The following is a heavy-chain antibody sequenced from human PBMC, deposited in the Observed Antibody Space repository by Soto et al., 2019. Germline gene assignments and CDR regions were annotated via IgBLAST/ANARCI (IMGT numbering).Heavy chain of an antibody. CDR3: TSDRYPRFYHGSGSYPYY. V-gene: IGHV3-7*03. CDR2: IKTDGSET. D-gene: IGHD3-10*01. CDR1: GFTFSSFW. Sequence: GGSLRLSCAASGFTFSSFWMSWVRQAPGKGLEWVANIKTDGSETHYVDSVKGRFTISRDNPKTSLFLQMNSLRVEDTAVYFCTSDRYPRFYHGSGSYPYYWGQGAPVTVSS. J-gene: IGHJ4*02.